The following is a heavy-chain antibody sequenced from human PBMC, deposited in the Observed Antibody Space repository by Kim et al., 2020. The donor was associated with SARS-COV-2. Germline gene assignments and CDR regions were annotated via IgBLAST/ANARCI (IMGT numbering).Heavy chain of an antibody. D-gene: IGHD3-22*01. J-gene: IGHJ3*02. Sequence: SETLSLTCAVSGGSISSGGYSWSWIRQPPGKGLEWIGYIYHSGSTYYNPSLKSRVTISVDRSKNQFSLKLSSVTAADTAVYYCARASYDSSGYDAFDIWGQGTMVTVSS. CDR3: ARASYDSSGYDAFDI. CDR2: IYHSGST. CDR1: GGSISSGGYS. V-gene: IGHV4-30-2*01.